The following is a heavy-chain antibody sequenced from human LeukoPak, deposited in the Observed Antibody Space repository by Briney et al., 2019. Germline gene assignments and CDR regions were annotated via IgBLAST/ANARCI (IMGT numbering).Heavy chain of an antibody. J-gene: IGHJ4*02. V-gene: IGHV3-23*01. CDR1: GFTFSSYA. D-gene: IGHD4/OR15-4a*01. CDR3: ANEVRPNDY. CDR2: ISGSGAAT. Sequence: GGSLRLSCAASGFTFSSYAMSWVRQAPGKGLEWVSAISGSGAATYYADSVKGRFTISRDNSKNTLYLQMNGLRGEDTALYFCANEVRPNDYWGQGTLVTVSS.